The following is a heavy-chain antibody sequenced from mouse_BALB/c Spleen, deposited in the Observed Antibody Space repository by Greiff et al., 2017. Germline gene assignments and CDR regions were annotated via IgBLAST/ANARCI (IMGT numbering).Heavy chain of an antibody. CDR2: ISSGGST. CDR1: GFTFSSYA. CDR3: ARASPSYGNYGGYFDY. D-gene: IGHD2-1*01. V-gene: IGHV5-6-5*01. Sequence: EVQLMESGGGLVKPGGSLKLSCAASGFTFSSYAMSWVRQTPEKRLEWVASISSGGSTYYPDSVKGRFTISRDNARNILYLQMSSLRSEDTAMYYCARASPSYGNYGGYFDYWGQGTTLTVSS. J-gene: IGHJ2*01.